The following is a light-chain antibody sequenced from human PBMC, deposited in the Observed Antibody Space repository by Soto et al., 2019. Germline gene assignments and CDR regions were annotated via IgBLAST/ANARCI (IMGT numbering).Light chain of an antibody. V-gene: IGKV3-15*01. CDR3: QQYYNWPRT. Sequence: EIVMTQSPATLSVSPGERATLSCRASQTVSSTLAWYQQKPGQAPRLLIYGASTRATDIPARFSGSGSGTEFTLTISSLQSEDFAVYYCQQYYNWPRTFGQRTKV. CDR2: GAS. J-gene: IGKJ1*01. CDR1: QTVSST.